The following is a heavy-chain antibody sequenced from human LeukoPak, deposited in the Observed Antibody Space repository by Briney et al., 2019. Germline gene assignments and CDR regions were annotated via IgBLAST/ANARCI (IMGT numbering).Heavy chain of an antibody. CDR3: ARDLGFGELYY. Sequence: SETLSLTCTVSGGSISSYYWSWIRQPPGKGLEWIGYIYYSGSTNYNPSLKSRVTISIDTSKNQFSLKLSSVTAADTAVYYCARDLGFGELYYWGQGTLVTVSS. CDR1: GGSISSYY. CDR2: IYYSGST. J-gene: IGHJ4*02. D-gene: IGHD3-10*01. V-gene: IGHV4-59*01.